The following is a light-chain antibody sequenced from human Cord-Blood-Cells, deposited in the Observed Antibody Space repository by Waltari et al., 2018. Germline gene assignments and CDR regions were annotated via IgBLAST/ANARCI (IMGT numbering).Light chain of an antibody. Sequence: MGLAQSTATLSLYPGERATLSCRASRSVRSNFAWYQQTPGQAPRLLFYDASNRATGIPALFSGSGSATDFTLTISSPEPEDFAVYYCQRRSNGGYTFGQGTKLEIK. CDR1: RSVRSN. CDR2: DAS. CDR3: QRRSNGGYT. J-gene: IGKJ2*01. V-gene: IGKV3-11*01.